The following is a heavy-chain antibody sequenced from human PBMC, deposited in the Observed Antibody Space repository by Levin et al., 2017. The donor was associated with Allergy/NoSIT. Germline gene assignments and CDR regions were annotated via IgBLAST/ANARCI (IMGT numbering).Heavy chain of an antibody. CDR2: MNPNSGNT. CDR3: ARAARSRREPEYYFDY. CDR1: GYTFTSYD. D-gene: IGHD2/OR15-2a*01. Sequence: ASVKVSCKASGYTFTSYDINWVRQATGQGLEWMGWMNPNSGNTGYAQKFQGRVTMTRNTSISTAYMELSSLRSEDTAVYYCARAARSRREPEYYFDYWGQGTLVTVSS. J-gene: IGHJ4*02. V-gene: IGHV1-8*01.